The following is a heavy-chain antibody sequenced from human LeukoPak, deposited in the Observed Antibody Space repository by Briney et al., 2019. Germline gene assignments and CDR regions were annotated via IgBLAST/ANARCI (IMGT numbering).Heavy chain of an antibody. V-gene: IGHV1-69*10. CDR3: ARGHAIQLWLLGY. CDR2: IIPIFGIA. J-gene: IGHJ4*02. CDR1: GGTFSSYA. D-gene: IGHD5-18*01. Sequence: SVKVSCKASGGTFSSYAISCVRQAPGQGLEWMGGIIPIFGIANYAQKFQGRVTITADKSTSTAYMELSSLRSEDTAVYYCARGHAIQLWLLGYWGQGTLVTVSS.